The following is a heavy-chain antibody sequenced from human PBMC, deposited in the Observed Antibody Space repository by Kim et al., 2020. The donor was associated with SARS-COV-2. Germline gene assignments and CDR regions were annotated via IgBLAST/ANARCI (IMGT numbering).Heavy chain of an antibody. J-gene: IGHJ4*02. CDR2: T. Sequence: TIYTTALKSRVTISVDTSKNQFSLRLNSATAADTALYYCARVYSGYDSLDYWGQGTLVTVSS. D-gene: IGHD5-12*01. CDR3: ARVYSGYDSLDY. V-gene: IGHV4-34*01.